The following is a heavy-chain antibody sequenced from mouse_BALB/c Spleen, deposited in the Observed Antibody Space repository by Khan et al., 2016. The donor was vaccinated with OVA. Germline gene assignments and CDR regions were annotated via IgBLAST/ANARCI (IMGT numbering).Heavy chain of an antibody. V-gene: IGHV3-2*02. CDR2: ISYSGGT. CDR3: SQGNYYGYYFDY. J-gene: IGHJ2*01. CDR1: GYSITSGYA. Sequence: EVQLQESGPGLVKPSQSLSLTCTVTGYSITSGYAWNWIRQFPGNKLEWMGYISYSGGTSYTPSLKSRSSINRDKSKNQFFLQLNSVTTEDKATSYFSQGNYYGYYFDYWGQGTTLTVSS. D-gene: IGHD1-1*01.